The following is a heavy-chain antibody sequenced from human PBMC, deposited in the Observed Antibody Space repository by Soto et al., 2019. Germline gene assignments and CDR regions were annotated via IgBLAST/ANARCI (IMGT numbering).Heavy chain of an antibody. V-gene: IGHV1-69*12. CDR1: GGTFSSYA. Sequence: QVQLVQSGAELKKPGSSVKVSCKASGGTFSSYAISWVRQAPGQGLEWMEGIIPIFGTANYAQKFQGRVTITADESTSTAYMELSSLRSQDTAEYYCARESRYCSGGSCYFLPGIDYWGQGSLVTVSS. D-gene: IGHD2-15*01. CDR2: IIPIFGTA. J-gene: IGHJ4*02. CDR3: ARESRYCSGGSCYFLPGIDY.